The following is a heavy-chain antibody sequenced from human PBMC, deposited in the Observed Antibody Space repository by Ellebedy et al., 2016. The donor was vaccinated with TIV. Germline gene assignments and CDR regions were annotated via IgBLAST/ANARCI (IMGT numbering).Heavy chain of an antibody. D-gene: IGHD5-24*01. V-gene: IGHV1-18*04. Sequence: ASVKVSCXASGYTFTSYGITWVRQAPGQGLEWMGWINAYNGNSNYAQRFQGRVTMTTDTSTSTAYMELRSLRSDDTAVFYCARSAVYNNGDYWGQGTLVTVSS. CDR2: INAYNGNS. J-gene: IGHJ4*02. CDR3: ARSAVYNNGDY. CDR1: GYTFTSYG.